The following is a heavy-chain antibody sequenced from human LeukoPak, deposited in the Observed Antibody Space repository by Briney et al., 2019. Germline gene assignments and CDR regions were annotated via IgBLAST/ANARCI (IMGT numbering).Heavy chain of an antibody. CDR1: GYTLTELS. D-gene: IGHD5-12*01. CDR2: FDPEDGET. CDR3: ATEVATVHNWFDP. J-gene: IGHJ5*02. V-gene: IGHV1-24*01. Sequence: APVKVSCKVSGYTLTELSMHWVRRAPGKGLEWMGGFDPEDGETIYAQKFQGRVTMTEDTSTDTAYMELSSLRSEDTAVYYCATEVATVHNWFDPWGQGTLVTVSS.